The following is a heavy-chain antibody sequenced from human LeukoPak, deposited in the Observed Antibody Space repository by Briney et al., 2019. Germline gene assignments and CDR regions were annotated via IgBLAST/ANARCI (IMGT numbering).Heavy chain of an antibody. J-gene: IGHJ4*02. CDR1: GFTFDDYG. D-gene: IGHD3-10*01. CDR2: ISSSGSPI. CDR3: AREDGSGTYGPYGDYFDS. Sequence: PGGSLRLSCAASGFTFDDYGMNWVRQAPGKGLEWVSYISSSGSPIYYAEAVKGRFTISRDNANNALYLQMNSLRAEDTAVYYCAREDGSGTYGPYGDYFDSWGQGTLVTVSS. V-gene: IGHV3-48*03.